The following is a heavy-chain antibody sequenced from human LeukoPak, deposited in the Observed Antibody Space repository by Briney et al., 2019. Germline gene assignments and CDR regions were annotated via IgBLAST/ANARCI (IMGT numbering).Heavy chain of an antibody. D-gene: IGHD5-18*01. Sequence: SETLSLTCTVSGGSISSYYWSWIRQPPGKGLEWIGYIYYSGSTNYNPSLKSRVTISVDTSKNQFSLKLSSVTAADTAVYYCARMDTAMFDYWGQETLVTVSS. J-gene: IGHJ4*02. CDR1: GGSISSYY. CDR3: ARMDTAMFDY. V-gene: IGHV4-59*01. CDR2: IYYSGST.